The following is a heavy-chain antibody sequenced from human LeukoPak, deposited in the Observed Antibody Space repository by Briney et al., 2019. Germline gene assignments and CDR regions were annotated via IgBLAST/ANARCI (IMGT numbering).Heavy chain of an antibody. J-gene: IGHJ6*02. CDR3: VKYGADV. V-gene: IGHV3-23*01. D-gene: IGHD3-10*01. CDR2: ISGSGGST. Sequence: GSLRLSCAASGSSFSNYAMNWVRQAPGRGLEWVSVISGSGGSTSYADSVKGRFTISRDNSKNTLYLQMNSLRLEDTAVYYCVKYGADVWGQGTTVIVSS. CDR1: GSSFSNYA.